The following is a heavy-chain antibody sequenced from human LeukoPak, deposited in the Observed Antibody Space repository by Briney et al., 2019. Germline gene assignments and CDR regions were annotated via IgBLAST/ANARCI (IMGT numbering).Heavy chain of an antibody. V-gene: IGHV4-59*01. Sequence: SETLSLTCSVSGGSISSYYWSWIRQPPGKGLEWIGYIYYSGSTNYNPSLKSRVTISVDTSKNQFSLKLSSVTAADTAVYYCARSLVVPAAIFHNWFDPWGQGTLVTVSS. J-gene: IGHJ5*02. CDR1: GGSISSYY. CDR3: ARSLVVPAAIFHNWFDP. D-gene: IGHD2-2*01. CDR2: IYYSGST.